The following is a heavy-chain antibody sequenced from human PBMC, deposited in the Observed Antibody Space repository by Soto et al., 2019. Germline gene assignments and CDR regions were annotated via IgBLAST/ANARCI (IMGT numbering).Heavy chain of an antibody. CDR3: ARGRVYYDSSGYDAFDI. V-gene: IGHV1-69*13. J-gene: IGHJ3*02. Sequence: ASVKVSCKASGGTFSSYAISWERQAPGQGLAWMGGIIPIFGTANSEQKFQGRVTITADESTSTAYMELSILRSEDTAVYYCARGRVYYDSSGYDAFDIWGQGTMVTVSS. CDR2: IIPIFGTA. CDR1: GGTFSSYA. D-gene: IGHD3-22*01.